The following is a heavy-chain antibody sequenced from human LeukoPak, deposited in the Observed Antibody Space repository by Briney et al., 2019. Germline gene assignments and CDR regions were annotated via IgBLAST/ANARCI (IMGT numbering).Heavy chain of an antibody. J-gene: IGHJ4*02. CDR3: ARVSARWLHHYFDY. Sequence: PSETLSLTCAVYGGSFSGYYWSWIRQSPGKGLEWIGEINHSGSTNYNPPLKSRVTISVDTSKNQFSLKLSSVTAADTAVYYCARVSARWLHHYFDYWGQGTLVTVSS. V-gene: IGHV4-34*01. D-gene: IGHD5-24*01. CDR2: INHSGST. CDR1: GGSFSGYY.